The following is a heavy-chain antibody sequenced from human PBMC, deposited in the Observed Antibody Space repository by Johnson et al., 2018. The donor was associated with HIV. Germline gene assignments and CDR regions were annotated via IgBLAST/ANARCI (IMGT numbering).Heavy chain of an antibody. CDR2: IKLDGSEK. CDR1: GFTFSSYW. V-gene: IGHV3-7*01. CDR3: ARDGGYNLWSGYLDAFDI. D-gene: IGHD3-3*01. J-gene: IGHJ3*02. Sequence: VQLVESGGGLVQPGGSLRLSCAASGFTFSSYWMSWVRQAPGKGLEWVANIKLDGSEKYYVDSVRGRFTISRDNAKNSLYLQMNSLRAEDTAVYYCARDGGYNLWSGYLDAFDIWGQGTMVTVSS.